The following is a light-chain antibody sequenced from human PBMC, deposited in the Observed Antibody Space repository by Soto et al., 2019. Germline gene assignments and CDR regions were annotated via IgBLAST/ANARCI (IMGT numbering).Light chain of an antibody. CDR2: SNN. CDR1: SSNIGSNY. V-gene: IGLV1-47*02. J-gene: IGLJ2*01. CDR3: AAWDDSMSVVV. Sequence: QSVLTQPPSASGTPGQRVTISCSGSSSNIGSNYVYWYQQLPGTAPKLLISSNNQRPSGVPDRFSGSTSGTSASLAISGLRYEDEADYYCAAWDDSMSVVVFGGGTKLTVL.